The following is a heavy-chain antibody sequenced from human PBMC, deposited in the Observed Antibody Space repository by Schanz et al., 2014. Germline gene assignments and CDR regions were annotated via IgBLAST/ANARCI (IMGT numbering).Heavy chain of an antibody. CDR1: GFTFRGHA. J-gene: IGHJ6*02. D-gene: IGHD6-13*01. V-gene: IGHV3-30*02. CDR3: ARDRQQLVGRIGYYYGMDV. CDR2: IRYDGSNK. Sequence: QVQLVESGGGVVQPGTSLRLSCAASGFTFRGHAMHWVRQAPGQGLEWVAFIRYDGSNKYYADSVKGRFTISRDNSKNTLYLQMNSLRAEDTAVYYCARDRQQLVGRIGYYYGMDVWGQGTTVTVSS.